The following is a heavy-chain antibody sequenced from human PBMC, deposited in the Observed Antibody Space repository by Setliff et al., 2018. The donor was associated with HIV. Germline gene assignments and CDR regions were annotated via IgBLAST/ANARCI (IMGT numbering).Heavy chain of an antibody. Sequence: PSETLSLTCTVSGDSISSYYWSWIRQPPGEGLEWIGYIFYSGSTNYNPSLKSRVTISLDTSKNQFSLKLTSVTAADTAVYYCARVFVDTAVLRVLEYYFDSWGRGTLVTVSS. J-gene: IGHJ4*02. CDR3: ARVFVDTAVLRVLEYYFDS. CDR2: IFYSGST. D-gene: IGHD5-18*01. V-gene: IGHV4-59*12. CDR1: GDSISSYY.